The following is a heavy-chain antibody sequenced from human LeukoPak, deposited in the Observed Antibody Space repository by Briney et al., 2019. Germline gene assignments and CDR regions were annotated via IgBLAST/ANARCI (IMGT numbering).Heavy chain of an antibody. D-gene: IGHD1-26*01. CDR1: GGSISSYY. J-gene: IGHJ4*02. CDR2: IYYSGST. Sequence: KPSETLSLTCTVSGGSISSYYWSWIRQPPGKGLEWIGYIYYSGSTNYNPSLKSRVTISVDTSKNQFSLKLSSVTAADTAVYYCARGRGVWVGAMLIWGQGTLVTVSS. V-gene: IGHV4-59*12. CDR3: ARGRGVWVGAMLI.